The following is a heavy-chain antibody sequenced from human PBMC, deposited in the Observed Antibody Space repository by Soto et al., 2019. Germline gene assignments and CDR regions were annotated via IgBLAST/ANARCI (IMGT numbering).Heavy chain of an antibody. CDR1: GGSISSSSYY. D-gene: IGHD4-4*01. CDR2: IYYSGST. V-gene: IGHV4-39*01. Sequence: PSETLSLTCTVSGGSISSSSYYWGWIRQPPGKGLGWIGSIYYSGSTYYNPSLKSRVTISVGTSKNQFSLKLSSVTAADTAVYYCATRSTVTTSGAVDYWGQGTLVTVSS. J-gene: IGHJ4*02. CDR3: ATRSTVTTSGAVDY.